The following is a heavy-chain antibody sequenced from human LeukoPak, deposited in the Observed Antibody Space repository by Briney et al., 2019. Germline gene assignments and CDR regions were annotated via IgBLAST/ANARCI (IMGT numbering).Heavy chain of an antibody. D-gene: IGHD6-19*01. CDR2: IYSGGST. Sequence: GGSLRLSCAASGFTFSSYAMSWVRQAPGKGLEWVSVIYSGGSTYYADSVKGRFTISRDNSKNTLYLQMNSLRAEDTAVYYCARGGGYSSGRGYYFDYWGQGTLVTVSS. J-gene: IGHJ4*02. CDR1: GFTFSSYA. V-gene: IGHV3-53*01. CDR3: ARGGGYSSGRGYYFDY.